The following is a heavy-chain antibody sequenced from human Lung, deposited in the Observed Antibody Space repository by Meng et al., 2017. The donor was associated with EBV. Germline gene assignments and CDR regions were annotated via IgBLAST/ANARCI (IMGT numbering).Heavy chain of an antibody. CDR2: IHLTGMT. V-gene: IGHV4-4*02. D-gene: IGHD4-17*01. Sequence: QQQLQGSGPGLVKPSGTLSLTCTVSGDSMTIHNWWTWVRQSPGKGLEWIGEIHLTGMTTYNPSLESRVTLSVDKSKNSFSLQVTSVTAADTAVYYCAIGTASYGPFDNWSQGTLVTVSS. CDR3: AIGTASYGPFDN. J-gene: IGHJ4*01. CDR1: GDSMTIHNW.